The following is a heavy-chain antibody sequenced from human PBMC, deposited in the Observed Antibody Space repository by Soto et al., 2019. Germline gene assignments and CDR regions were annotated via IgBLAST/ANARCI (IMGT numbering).Heavy chain of an antibody. Sequence: GAALSLSCAASGFSFSSLVMHWGRQGPGKGLDWCARISYDGINDYYADSVKGRFTVSRENSRDTLYVQMNSLRDDATAVYYCAKGVYSTDYYGMDVWGEGTTVTVSS. D-gene: IGHD6-13*01. V-gene: IGHV3-33*08. J-gene: IGHJ6*04. CDR3: AKGVYSTDYYGMDV. CDR2: ISYDGIND. CDR1: GFSFSSLV.